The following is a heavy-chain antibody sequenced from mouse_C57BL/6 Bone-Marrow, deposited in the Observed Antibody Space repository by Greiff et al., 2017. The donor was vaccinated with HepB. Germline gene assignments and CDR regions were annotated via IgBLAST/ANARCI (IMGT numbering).Heavy chain of an antibody. CDR3: ARYPLLRDSLYYFDY. D-gene: IGHD1-2*01. Sequence: QVQLQQPGAELVKPGASVKLSCKASGYTFTSYWMHWVKQRPGQGLEWIGMIHPNSGSTNYNEKFKSKATLTVDKSSSTAYMQLSSLTSEDSAVYYCARYPLLRDSLYYFDYWGQGTTLTVSS. CDR1: GYTFTSYW. CDR2: IHPNSGST. V-gene: IGHV1-64*01. J-gene: IGHJ2*01.